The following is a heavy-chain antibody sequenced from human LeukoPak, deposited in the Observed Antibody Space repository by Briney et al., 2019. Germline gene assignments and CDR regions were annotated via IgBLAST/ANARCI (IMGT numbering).Heavy chain of an antibody. V-gene: IGHV3-21*01. CDR1: GFTFSSYS. Sequence: GGSLRLSCAASGFTFSSYSMNWVRQAPGKGLEWVSSISSSSSYIYYADSVKGRFTISRDNAKNSLYLQMNSLRAEDTAVYYCASSLEGYDSSGYYSDYWGQGTLVTVSS. CDR3: ASSLEGYDSSGYYSDY. J-gene: IGHJ4*02. D-gene: IGHD3-22*01. CDR2: ISSSSSYI.